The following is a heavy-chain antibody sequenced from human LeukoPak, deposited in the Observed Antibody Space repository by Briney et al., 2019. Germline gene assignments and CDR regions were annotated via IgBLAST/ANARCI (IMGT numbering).Heavy chain of an antibody. CDR3: ARDLVPPDYYYYSMDV. J-gene: IGHJ6*02. D-gene: IGHD2-8*02. Sequence: ASVKVSCKASGGTFSNYAISWERQAPGQGLEWMGRIIPIFDITNYAQKFQGRVTITADKSTSTAYMELSSLRSEDTAVYYCARDLVPPDYYYYSMDVWGQGTTVTVFS. CDR1: GGTFSNYA. V-gene: IGHV1-69*04. CDR2: IIPIFDIT.